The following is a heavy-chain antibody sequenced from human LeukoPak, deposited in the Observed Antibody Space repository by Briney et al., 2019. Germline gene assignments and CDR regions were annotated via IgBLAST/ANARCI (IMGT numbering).Heavy chain of an antibody. J-gene: IGHJ4*02. CDR1: GYTFTGYY. V-gene: IGHV1-2*02. D-gene: IGHD1-7*01. CDR2: INPNSGGT. CDR3: ARDLGITGTTDFDY. Sequence: GASVKVSCKASGYTFTGYYMHWVRQAPGQGLEWMGWINPNSGGTNYAQKFQGRVTMTRDTSISTAYMELSRLRSDDTAVYYCARDLGITGTTDFDYWGQGTLVTVSS.